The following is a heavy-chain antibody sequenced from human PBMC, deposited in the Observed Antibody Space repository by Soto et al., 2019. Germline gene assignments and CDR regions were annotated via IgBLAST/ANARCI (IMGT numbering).Heavy chain of an antibody. V-gene: IGHV1-3*01. CDR1: GYTFTSYA. J-gene: IGHJ4*02. D-gene: IGHD3-22*01. CDR2: INAGNGNT. CDR3: ARDRTQDYYDSSGYYY. Sequence: GASVKVSCKASGYTFTSYAMHWVRQAPGQRLEWMGWINAGNGNTKYSQKFQGRVTITRDTSASTAYMDLSSLRSEDTAVYYCARDRTQDYYDSSGYYYWGQGTLVTVSS.